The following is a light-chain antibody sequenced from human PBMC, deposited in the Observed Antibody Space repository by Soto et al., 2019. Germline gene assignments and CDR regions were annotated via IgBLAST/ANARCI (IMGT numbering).Light chain of an antibody. V-gene: IGKV1-39*01. Sequence: DIQMTQSPSSLSASVGDRVTITCRASQSISSYLNWYQQKPGKAPKLLIYAASSLQSGVPSRFSGSGSGTDFTLTISSLQPEDFATYTGNQVYSASWTFAQGPKVDIK. CDR1: QSISSY. CDR3: NQVYSASWT. CDR2: AAS. J-gene: IGKJ1*01.